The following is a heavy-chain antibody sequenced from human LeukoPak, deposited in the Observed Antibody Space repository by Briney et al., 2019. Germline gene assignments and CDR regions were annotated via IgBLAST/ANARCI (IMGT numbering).Heavy chain of an antibody. V-gene: IGHV5-51*01. D-gene: IGHD4-23*01. Sequence: GESLKISCKASGYSFTIYWIGWVRQVPGKGLEWMGIIFPADSDTRYSPSFQGQVTVSADKSITTAYLQWSSLKASDTAMYYCARGRGATVITNFDYWGQGTLVTVSS. CDR3: ARGRGATVITNFDY. CDR1: GYSFTIYW. CDR2: IFPADSDT. J-gene: IGHJ4*02.